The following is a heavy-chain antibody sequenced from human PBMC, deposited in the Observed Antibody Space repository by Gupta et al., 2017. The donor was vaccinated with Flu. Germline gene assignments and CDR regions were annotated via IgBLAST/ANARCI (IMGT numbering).Heavy chain of an antibody. V-gene: IGHV3-33*01. Sequence: QVHLVESGGGVVQPGGSLRLSCAASGLTFSNFAMHWVRQAPGKGLEWVAVIWSDGNNKNSADSVKGRFTISRDNAKNTLYLQMNSLRAEDTAVYYCARAPHFYYHYLDVWGAGTAVIVSS. D-gene: IGHD2/OR15-2a*01. CDR3: ARAPHFYYHYLDV. J-gene: IGHJ6*03. CDR2: IWSDGNNK. CDR1: GLTFSNFA.